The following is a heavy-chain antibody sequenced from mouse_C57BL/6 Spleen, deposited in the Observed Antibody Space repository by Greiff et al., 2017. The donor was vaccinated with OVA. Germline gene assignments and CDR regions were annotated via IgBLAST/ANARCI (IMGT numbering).Heavy chain of an antibody. CDR2: INPGSGGT. CDR1: GYAFTNYL. D-gene: IGHD1-1*01. J-gene: IGHJ4*01. V-gene: IGHV1-54*01. Sequence: VQLVESGAELVRPGTSVKVSCKASGYAFTNYLIEWVKQRPGQGLEWIGVINPGSGGTNYNEKFKGKATLTADKSSSTAYMQLSSLTSEDSAVYFCARPLYYYGSSYEAMDYWGQGTSVTVSS. CDR3: ARPLYYYGSSYEAMDY.